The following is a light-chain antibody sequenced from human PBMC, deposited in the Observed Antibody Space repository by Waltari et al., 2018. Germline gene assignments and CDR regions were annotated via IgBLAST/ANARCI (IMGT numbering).Light chain of an antibody. CDR3: QVWDHSGIDTYV. CDR1: NIGSKR. J-gene: IGLJ1*01. V-gene: IGLV3-21*04. CDR2: NNS. Sequence: SYVLTQPPSVSVAPGKTARVTCGGHNIGSKRVHWYQQRPGQAPVLVISNNSDRPSGFPSRFSCSNSENTATLTISRVEAGYEADYYCQVWDHSGIDTYVFGAGTKVTVL.